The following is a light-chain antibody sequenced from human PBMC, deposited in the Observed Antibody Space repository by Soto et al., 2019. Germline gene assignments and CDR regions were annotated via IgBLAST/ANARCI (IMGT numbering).Light chain of an antibody. V-gene: IGKV1-12*01. Sequence: IQMTQSPSFLSAYVRYRVTTASRASQGISTWVVWYQQKPGAAPKLLIYDTSIRAAGVPARFSGSGSGTDFTLTISRLEPEDFAVYYCQQYSTSRGTFGQGTKVDIK. J-gene: IGKJ1*01. CDR2: DTS. CDR3: QQYSTSRGT. CDR1: QGISTW.